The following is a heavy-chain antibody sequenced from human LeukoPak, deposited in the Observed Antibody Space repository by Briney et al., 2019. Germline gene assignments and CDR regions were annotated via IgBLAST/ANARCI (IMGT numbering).Heavy chain of an antibody. CDR2: VYSTGNT. J-gene: IGHJ3*02. V-gene: IGHV4-61*09. CDR3: ARVTTRGDGGDAFDI. D-gene: IGHD4-11*01. CDR1: AVSISSGNFY. Sequence: SETLSLTCTVSAVSISSGNFYWSWIRQSAGKGLEWIGHVYSTGNTKYNPSLKSRVTISADTSKNQISLRLRSVTAADTAMFYCARVTTRGDGGDAFDIWGQGTMVTVSS.